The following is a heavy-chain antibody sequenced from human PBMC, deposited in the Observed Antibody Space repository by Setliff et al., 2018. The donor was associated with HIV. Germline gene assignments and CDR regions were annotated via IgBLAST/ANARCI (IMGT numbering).Heavy chain of an antibody. D-gene: IGHD6-6*01. J-gene: IGHJ6*03. CDR1: GGSFSSSHYY. Sequence: SETLSLTCTVSGGSFSSSHYYWGWIRQPPGKGLEWIGNIHYSGSTYSNPSLKSRVTISVDTSKNQFSLKLSSVTAADTAVYYCARHDGMKAARRYNNDYMDVWGKGTTVTVSS. V-gene: IGHV4-39*01. CDR3: ARHDGMKAARRYNNDYMDV. CDR2: IHYSGST.